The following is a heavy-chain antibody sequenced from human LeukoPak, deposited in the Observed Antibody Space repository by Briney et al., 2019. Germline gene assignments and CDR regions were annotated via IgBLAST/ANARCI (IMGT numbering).Heavy chain of an antibody. V-gene: IGHV1-69*05. CDR3: AKDLHLGTPSGCDY. CDR1: GGTFSSYA. J-gene: IGHJ4*02. CDR2: IIPIFGTA. D-gene: IGHD7-27*01. Sequence: SVKVSCKASGGTFSSYAISWVRQAPGQGLEWMGGIIPIFGTANYAQKFQGRVTITTDESTSTAYMELSSLRSEDTAVYYCAKDLHLGTPSGCDYWGQGTLVTVSS.